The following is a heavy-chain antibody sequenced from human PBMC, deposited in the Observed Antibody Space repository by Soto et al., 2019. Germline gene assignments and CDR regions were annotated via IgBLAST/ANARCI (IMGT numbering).Heavy chain of an antibody. V-gene: IGHV5-10-1*01. D-gene: IGHD3-22*01. CDR2: IDPSDSYT. J-gene: IGHJ5*02. Sequence: GESLKISCKGSGYNFTSYWISWVRQMPGKGLEWMGRIDPSDSYTNYSPSFQGHVTISADKSISTAYLQWSSLKASDTAMYYCARPGGYDSSGYYSWFDPWGQGTLVTVSS. CDR3: ARPGGYDSSGYYSWFDP. CDR1: GYNFTSYW.